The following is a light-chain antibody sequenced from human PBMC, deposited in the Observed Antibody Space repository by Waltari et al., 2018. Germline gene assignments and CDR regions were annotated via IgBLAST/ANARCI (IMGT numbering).Light chain of an antibody. Sequence: DIVMTQSPDSLAVSLGERATINCKSSQSVLYSSNNKNYLAWYQAKPGRPPKLLLSWAATREYGVPDRFSGSGSGKDFTLTISSLQAEDVAVYYCQQHYSTPLTFGGGTKVEIK. CDR3: QQHYSTPLT. CDR1: QSVLYSSNNKNY. CDR2: WAA. J-gene: IGKJ4*01. V-gene: IGKV4-1*01.